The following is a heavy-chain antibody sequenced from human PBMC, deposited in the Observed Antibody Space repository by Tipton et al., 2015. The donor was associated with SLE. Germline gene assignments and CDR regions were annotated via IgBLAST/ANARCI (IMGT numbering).Heavy chain of an antibody. V-gene: IGHV4-38-2*01. D-gene: IGHD4-17*01. J-gene: IGHJ4*02. CDR3: ARRDYNYGLDY. CDR2: ISHSGST. CDR1: GYFFSSGYY. Sequence: LRLSCAVSGYFFSSGYYWDWIRQPPGRGLEWIGDISHSGSTYYTPSLKSQVTISVDTSKSQFSLRLRSVTAADTAVYYCARRDYNYGLDYWGQGTLVTVSS.